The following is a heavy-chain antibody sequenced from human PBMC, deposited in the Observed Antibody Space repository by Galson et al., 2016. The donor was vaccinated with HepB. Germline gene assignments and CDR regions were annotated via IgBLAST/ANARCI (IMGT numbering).Heavy chain of an antibody. J-gene: IGHJ3*01. CDR2: ISSSKTYI. V-gene: IGHV3-21*01. CDR1: GFTFKTYT. D-gene: IGHD1-1*01. CDR3: AREGSVVKPTDPVSAFDF. Sequence: SLRLSCAASGFTFKTYTMNWVRRAPGKAPEWVSSISSSKTYIYYADSVRGRFTVSRDNAKDSLYLQMYSLRAEDTATYYCAREGSVVKPTDPVSAFDFWGQGTVVTVSS.